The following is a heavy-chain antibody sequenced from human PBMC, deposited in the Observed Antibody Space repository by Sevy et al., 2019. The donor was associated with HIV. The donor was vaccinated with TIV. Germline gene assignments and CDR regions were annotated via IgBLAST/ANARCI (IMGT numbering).Heavy chain of an antibody. V-gene: IGHV3-23*01. CDR3: AKRGNYDSRYWYFDL. CDR1: GFTFSCCA. J-gene: IGHJ2*01. CDR2: IGGSGTST. Sequence: GGSLRLSCTDSGFTFSCCAMTWVRQTPGKGLEWVSTIGGSGTSTFYADSVRGRFIISRDNSKNTLFLQMNSLRAEDTAVYFCAKRGNYDSRYWYFDLWGRGTLVTVSS. D-gene: IGHD3-22*01.